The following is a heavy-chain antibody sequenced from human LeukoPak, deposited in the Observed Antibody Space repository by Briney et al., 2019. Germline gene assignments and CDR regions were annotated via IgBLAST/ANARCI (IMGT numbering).Heavy chain of an antibody. J-gene: IGHJ4*02. V-gene: IGHV4-59*12. Sequence: PSETLSLTCTVSGGSISSYYWSWIRQPPGKGLEWIGSIYYSGSTYYNPSLKSRVTISVDTSKNQFSLKLSSVTAADTAVYYCASYVDTAMVSDYWGQGTLVTVSS. D-gene: IGHD5-18*01. CDR2: IYYSGST. CDR3: ASYVDTAMVSDY. CDR1: GGSISSYY.